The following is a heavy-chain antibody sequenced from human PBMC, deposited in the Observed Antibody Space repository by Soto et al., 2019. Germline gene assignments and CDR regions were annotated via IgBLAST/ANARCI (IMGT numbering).Heavy chain of an antibody. CDR1: GGSVSSGSYY. J-gene: IGHJ6*02. CDR2: IYYSGST. Sequence: SETLSLTCTVSGGSVSSGSYYWSWIRKPPGKGLEWIGYIYYSGSTNYNPSLKSRVTISVDTSKNQFSLKLSSVTAADTAVYYCARDYGDYYYYYGMDVWGQGTTVTVSS. CDR3: ARDYGDYYYYYGMDV. D-gene: IGHD4-17*01. V-gene: IGHV4-61*01.